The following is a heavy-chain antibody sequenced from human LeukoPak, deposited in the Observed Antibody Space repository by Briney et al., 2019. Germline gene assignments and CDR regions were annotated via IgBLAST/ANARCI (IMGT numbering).Heavy chain of an antibody. CDR1: GFSFSTYA. J-gene: IGHJ4*02. CDR2: VSYDGTDK. V-gene: IGHV3-30*04. Sequence: GGSLRLSCAASGFSFSTYAMHWVRQAPGKGLEWVALVSYDGTDKYYADSVQGRFTISRDNPKNTLSLQMSSLRAEDTAVYYCAREDRGWYPAYWGQGTLVTVSS. D-gene: IGHD6-19*01. CDR3: AREDRGWYPAY.